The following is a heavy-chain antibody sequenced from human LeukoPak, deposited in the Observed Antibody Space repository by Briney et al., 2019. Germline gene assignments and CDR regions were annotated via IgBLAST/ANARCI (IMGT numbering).Heavy chain of an antibody. Sequence: ASVKVSCKASGYTFTSYYMHWVRQAPGQGLEWMGIINPSGGSTSYAQKFQGRVTMTRDTSTSTVYMELSSLRSEDTAVYYCARADRNYYDSSGYPPFDPWGQGTLVTVSS. J-gene: IGHJ5*02. CDR2: INPSGGST. CDR1: GYTFTSYY. D-gene: IGHD3-22*01. CDR3: ARADRNYYDSSGYPPFDP. V-gene: IGHV1-46*01.